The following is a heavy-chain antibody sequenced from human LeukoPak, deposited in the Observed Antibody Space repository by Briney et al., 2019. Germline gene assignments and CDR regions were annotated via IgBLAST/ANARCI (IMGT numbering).Heavy chain of an antibody. Sequence: SVKVSCKASGGTFSSYAISWVRQAPGQGLEWMGGIIPIFGTANYAQKFQGRVTMTRDMSTSTVYMELSSLRSEDTAVYYCARGEDCSGGSCYLALYYFDYWGQGTLVTVSS. V-gene: IGHV1-69*05. CDR3: ARGEDCSGGSCYLALYYFDY. J-gene: IGHJ4*02. CDR1: GGTFSSYA. D-gene: IGHD2-15*01. CDR2: IIPIFGTA.